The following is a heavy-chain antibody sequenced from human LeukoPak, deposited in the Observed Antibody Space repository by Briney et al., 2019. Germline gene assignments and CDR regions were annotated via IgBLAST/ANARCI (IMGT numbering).Heavy chain of an antibody. J-gene: IGHJ6*03. Sequence: PSETLSLTCTVSGGSISNYYWSWIRQPPGKGLEWIGYIYYSGSTKYNPSLKSRVTISVDTSKNQFSLKLSSVTAADTAVYYCARAAGYYDFWSGYYTRITPNYYYYYYMDVWGKGTTVTVSS. CDR3: ARAAGYYDFWSGYYTRITPNYYYYYYMDV. CDR1: GGSISNYY. V-gene: IGHV4-59*01. D-gene: IGHD3-3*01. CDR2: IYYSGST.